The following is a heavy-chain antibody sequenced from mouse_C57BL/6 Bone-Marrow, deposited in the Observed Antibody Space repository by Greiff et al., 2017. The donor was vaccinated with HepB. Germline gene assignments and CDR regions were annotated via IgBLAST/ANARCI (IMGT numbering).Heavy chain of an antibody. Sequence: QVQLKQSGAELVKPGASVKISCKASGYAFSSYWMNWVKQRPGKGLEWIGQIYPGDGDTNYNGKFKGKATLTADKSSSTAYMQLSSLTSEDSAVYFCERGEYDKDWYFDVWGTGTPVTVSS. D-gene: IGHD2-4*01. CDR1: GYAFSSYW. J-gene: IGHJ1*03. CDR2: IYPGDGDT. CDR3: ERGEYDKDWYFDV. V-gene: IGHV1-80*01.